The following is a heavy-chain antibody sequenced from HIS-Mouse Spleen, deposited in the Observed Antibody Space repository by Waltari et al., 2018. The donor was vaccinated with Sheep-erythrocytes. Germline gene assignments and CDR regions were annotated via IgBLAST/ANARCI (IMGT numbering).Heavy chain of an antibody. J-gene: IGHJ6*02. D-gene: IGHD1-26*01. V-gene: IGHV3-21*01. Sequence: EVQLVESGGGLVKPGGSLRLSCAASGFPFSSYSINWIRQAPGKGLEWFSSISSSSSYIYYADSVKGRFTISRDNAKNSLYLQMNSLRAEDTAVYYCARDQGDSGSYYYYYGMDVWGQGTTVTVSS. CDR1: GFPFSSYS. CDR2: ISSSSSYI. CDR3: ARDQGDSGSYYYYYGMDV.